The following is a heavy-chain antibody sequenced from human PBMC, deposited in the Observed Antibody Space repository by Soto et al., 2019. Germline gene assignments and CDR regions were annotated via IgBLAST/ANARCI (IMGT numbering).Heavy chain of an antibody. CDR2: IYHIGST. J-gene: IGHJ4*02. Sequence: SETLSLTCTVSGGSISSDAYNRSWIRQHPGKGLEWIGDIYHIGSTHYNPSLKSRVTISVDTAKNQFSLKLSSVTAADTAVYYCAXQPTEYDSENYHYGFDYWGLGTLVTVSS. CDR3: AXQPTEYDSENYHYGFDY. V-gene: IGHV4-31*03. D-gene: IGHD3-22*01. CDR1: GGSISSDAYN.